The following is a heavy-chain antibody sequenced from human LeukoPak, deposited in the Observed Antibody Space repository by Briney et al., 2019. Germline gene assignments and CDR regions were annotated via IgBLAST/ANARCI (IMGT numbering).Heavy chain of an antibody. CDR2: ISAYNGNT. CDR1: GYTFTSYG. V-gene: IGHV1-18*01. J-gene: IGHJ5*02. D-gene: IGHD4-17*01. Sequence: ASVKASCKASGYTFTSYGISWVRQAPGQGLEWMGWISAYNGNTNYAQKLQGRVTMTTDTSTSTAYMELRSLRSDDTAVYYCARELWEDYGDYVGSNWFDPWGQGTLVTVSS. CDR3: ARELWEDYGDYVGSNWFDP.